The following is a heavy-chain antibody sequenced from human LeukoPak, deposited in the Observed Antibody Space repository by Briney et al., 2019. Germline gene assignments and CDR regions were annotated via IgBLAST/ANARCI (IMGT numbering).Heavy chain of an antibody. CDR3: ARDEGSAYPFDY. J-gene: IGHJ4*02. Sequence: PSETLSLTCTVSGGSISSGGYYWSWIRQPPGKGLEWIGEINHSGSTNYNPSLKSRVTISVDTSKNQFSLKLSSVTAADTAVYFCARDEGSAYPFDYWGQGTLVTVSS. D-gene: IGHD3-22*01. V-gene: IGHV4-39*07. CDR2: INHSGST. CDR1: GGSISSGGYY.